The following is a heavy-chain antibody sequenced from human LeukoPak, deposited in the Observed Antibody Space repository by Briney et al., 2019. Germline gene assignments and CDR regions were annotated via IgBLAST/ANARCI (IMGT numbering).Heavy chain of an antibody. J-gene: IGHJ4*02. CDR1: GASISSYY. CDR3: ARQEYGGNSGFDY. CDR2: IYYSGNT. V-gene: IGHV4-59*01. Sequence: ASETLSLTCTVSGASISSYYWSWIRQPPGKELEWIGYIYYSGNTNYNPSLKSRVTISLDSSKNQFSLRLTSVTAADTAVYYCARQEYGGNSGFDYWGQGILVTVSS. D-gene: IGHD4-23*01.